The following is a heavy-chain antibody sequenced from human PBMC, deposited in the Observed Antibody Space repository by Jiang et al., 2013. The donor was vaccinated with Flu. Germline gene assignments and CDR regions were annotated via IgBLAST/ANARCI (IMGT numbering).Heavy chain of an antibody. D-gene: IGHD2-21*02. CDR3: ARDRIPSLYCGGDCYYFDY. J-gene: IGHJ4*02. CDR1: GGSISSGGYY. V-gene: IGHV4-31*03. Sequence: GPGLVKPSQALSLTCTVSGGSISSGGYYWSWIRQHPGKGLEWIGYIHYSGRIYYNPSLKSRLTISVDTSNNQFSLKLSSVTAADTAVYYCARDRIPSLYCGGDCYYFDYWGQGTLVTVSS. CDR2: IHYSGRI.